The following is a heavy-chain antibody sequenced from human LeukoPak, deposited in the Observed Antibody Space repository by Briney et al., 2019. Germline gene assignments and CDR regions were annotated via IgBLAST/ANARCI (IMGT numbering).Heavy chain of an antibody. CDR3: AKDTAYCGGDCYPLNWFDP. D-gene: IGHD2-21*01. CDR1: GFTFSSYA. CDR2: ISGSGGST. Sequence: GGSLRLSCAASGFTFSSYAMSWVRQAPGKGLEWVSAISGSGGSTYYADSVKGRFTISRDNSKNTLYLQMNSLRAEDTAVYYCAKDTAYCGGDCYPLNWFDPWGQGTLVTVSS. J-gene: IGHJ5*02. V-gene: IGHV3-23*01.